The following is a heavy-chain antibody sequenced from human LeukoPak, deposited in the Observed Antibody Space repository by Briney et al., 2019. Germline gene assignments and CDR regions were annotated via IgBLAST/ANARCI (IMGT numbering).Heavy chain of an antibody. Sequence: PGGSLRLSCAASGLTVSSNCMSWVRQAPGKGLEWVSLIYSGGSTYYTDYVKGRFIISRDNSKNTLYLQMNSLRAEDTAVYYCARRAGDYSHPYDYWGQGILVTVSS. CDR3: ARRAGDYSHPYDY. CDR2: IYSGGST. V-gene: IGHV3-53*01. J-gene: IGHJ4*02. D-gene: IGHD3-22*01. CDR1: GLTVSSNC.